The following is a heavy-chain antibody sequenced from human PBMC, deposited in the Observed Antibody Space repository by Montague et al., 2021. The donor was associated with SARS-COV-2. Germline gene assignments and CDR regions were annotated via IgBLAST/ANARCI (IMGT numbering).Heavy chain of an antibody. CDR1: GGSFSGYY. CDR2: INHSGST. D-gene: IGHD3-10*01. Sequence: SETLSLTCAVYGGSFSGYYWNWIRQPPGKGLEWIGEINHSGSTNYNPSLKSRVTMSVETSKNRFSLKLSSVTAADTAVYYCARGARQGYGFRLGSFDYWGQGTLVTVSS. CDR3: ARGARQGYGFRLGSFDY. V-gene: IGHV4-34*01. J-gene: IGHJ4*02.